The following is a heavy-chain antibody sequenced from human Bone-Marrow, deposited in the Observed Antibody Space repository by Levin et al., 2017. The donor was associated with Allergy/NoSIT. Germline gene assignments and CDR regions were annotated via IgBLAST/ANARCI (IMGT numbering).Heavy chain of an antibody. CDR3: AGNNIEGVITPELDY. CDR1: GSPFIVYT. CDR2: ISGTAQTT. J-gene: IGHJ4*02. V-gene: IGHV3-23*01. D-gene: IGHD3-22*01. Sequence: PAASVKVSCIVSGSPFIVYTMHWVRQAPGKALEWVSAISGTAQTTYYADSVKGRFTISRDNSKHTVSLQMDSLRAEDTAVYYCAGNNIEGVITPELDYWGQGTLVTVAS.